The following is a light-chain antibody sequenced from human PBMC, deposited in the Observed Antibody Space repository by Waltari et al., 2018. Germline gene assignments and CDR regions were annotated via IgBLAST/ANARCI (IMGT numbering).Light chain of an antibody. Sequence: EIVLTQSPGLLSLSPGERATLSCRASQSVSSSYLAWFRQRPGQAPRLLIYGASSRATDSPDGFSGSGSGTDFTLFISRLEPEDFAVYYCQQYADSPLTFGQGTSLEIK. J-gene: IGKJ2*01. CDR3: QQYADSPLT. CDR2: GAS. V-gene: IGKV3-20*01. CDR1: QSVSSSY.